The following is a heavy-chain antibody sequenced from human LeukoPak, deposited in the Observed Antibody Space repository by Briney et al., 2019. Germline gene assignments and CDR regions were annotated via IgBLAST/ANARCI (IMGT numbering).Heavy chain of an antibody. Sequence: GGSLRLSCTASGFNFSYYAMHWVRQAPGKGLAWVALIWFDGSNKYYDDSVKGRFTISRDNSKDTVFLQMNGLTVDDTGVYCCARLVGGTTGATDYWGQGSLVSVS. CDR3: ARLVGGTTGATDY. CDR1: GFNFSYYA. CDR2: IWFDGSNK. D-gene: IGHD1-26*01. J-gene: IGHJ4*02. V-gene: IGHV3-33*01.